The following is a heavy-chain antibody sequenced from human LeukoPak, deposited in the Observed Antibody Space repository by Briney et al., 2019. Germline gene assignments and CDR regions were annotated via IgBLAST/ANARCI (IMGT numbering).Heavy chain of an antibody. CDR3: ARGGNQFLAENWFDP. V-gene: IGHV3-74*01. Sequence: PGGSLRLSCAASGFTFSSYWMHWVRQAPGKGLVWVSRINSDGSSTSYADSVKGRFTISRDNAKNTLYLQMNSLRAEDTAVYYCARGGNQFLAENWFDPWAREPWSPSPQ. J-gene: IGHJ5*02. CDR2: INSDGSST. CDR1: GFTFSSYW.